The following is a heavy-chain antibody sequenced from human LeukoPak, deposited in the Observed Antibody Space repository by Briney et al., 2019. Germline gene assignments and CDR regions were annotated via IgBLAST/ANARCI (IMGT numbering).Heavy chain of an antibody. Sequence: KTSETLSLTCAVSGGPISSGGYSWSWIRQPPGKGLEWIGYIYHSGSTYYNPTLKSRVTISVDRSKNQFSLKLSSVTAADTAVYYCARGSLLSGLRRWWFDPWGQGTLVTVSS. D-gene: IGHD2-15*01. V-gene: IGHV4-30-2*01. CDR2: IYHSGST. CDR3: ARGSLLSGLRRWWFDP. CDR1: GGPISSGGYS. J-gene: IGHJ5*02.